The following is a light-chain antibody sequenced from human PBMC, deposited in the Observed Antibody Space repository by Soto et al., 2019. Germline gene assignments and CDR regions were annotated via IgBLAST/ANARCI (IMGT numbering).Light chain of an antibody. V-gene: IGKV1-39*01. Sequence: DIQMMQSPSSLSPNLGAGVPIPWQESQSISSYLNWYQQKPGKDPKLLIYAASSLQSGVPSRFSGSGSGTDSTLTTSSLQPEDFATYYCQQSYSTPPLTFGGGTKVDIK. CDR1: QSISSY. J-gene: IGKJ4*01. CDR3: QQSYSTPPLT. CDR2: AAS.